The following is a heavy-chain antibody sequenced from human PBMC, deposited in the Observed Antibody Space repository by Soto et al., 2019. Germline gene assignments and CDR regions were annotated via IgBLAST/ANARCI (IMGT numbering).Heavy chain of an antibody. D-gene: IGHD3-22*01. Sequence: QVQLQESGPGLVKPSQTLSLTCTVSGDSIGTGGYYWDWIRQHPGKGPEWIGYIHYSGNTHYNPSLKRRLTISLDTSKNQFSLHLSSVTAADTAVYYCATNHDDISGRTPLLFDSWGQGTLVTVSS. J-gene: IGHJ4*02. CDR2: IHYSGNT. CDR1: GDSIGTGGYY. V-gene: IGHV4-31*03. CDR3: ATNHDDISGRTPLLFDS.